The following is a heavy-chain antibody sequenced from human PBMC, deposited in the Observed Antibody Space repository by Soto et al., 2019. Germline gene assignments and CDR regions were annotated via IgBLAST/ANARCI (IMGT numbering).Heavy chain of an antibody. Sequence: ASVKVSCKASGYTFTSYGISWVRQAPGQGLEWMGWISAYNGNTNYAQKLQGRVTMTTDTSTSTAYMELRSLRSDDTAVYYCARLWWDSSSWIDAFDIWGQGTMVTVSS. D-gene: IGHD6-13*01. J-gene: IGHJ3*02. CDR2: ISAYNGNT. CDR3: ARLWWDSSSWIDAFDI. CDR1: GYTFTSYG. V-gene: IGHV1-18*01.